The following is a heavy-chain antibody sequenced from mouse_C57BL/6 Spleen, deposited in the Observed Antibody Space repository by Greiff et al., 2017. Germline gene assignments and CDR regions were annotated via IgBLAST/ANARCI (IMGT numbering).Heavy chain of an antibody. D-gene: IGHD2-1*01. CDR1: GYTFTSYW. Sequence: QVQLKQPGAELVKPGASVKLSCKASGYTFTSYWMHWVKQRPGQGLEWIGMIHPNSGSTNYNEKFKSKATLTVDKSSSTAYMQLSSLTSEDSAVYYCARRFYYDAMDYWGQGTSVTVSS. J-gene: IGHJ4*01. CDR2: IHPNSGST. V-gene: IGHV1-64*01. CDR3: ARRFYYDAMDY.